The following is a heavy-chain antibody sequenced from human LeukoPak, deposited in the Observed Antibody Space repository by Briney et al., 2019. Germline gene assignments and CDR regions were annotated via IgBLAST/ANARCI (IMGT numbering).Heavy chain of an antibody. D-gene: IGHD3-16*01. V-gene: IGHV3-7*03. CDR3: AKDAQPRSRWFDP. CDR2: IKQDGGEK. J-gene: IGHJ5*02. Sequence: PGGSLRLSCVDSGTTFSRYWMSWVRQAPGKGLEWVANIKQDGGEKYYVDSVKGRFTISRDNAKNSLYLQMNTLRAEDTAMYYCAKDAQPRSRWFDPWGQGTLVTVSS. CDR1: GTTFSRYW.